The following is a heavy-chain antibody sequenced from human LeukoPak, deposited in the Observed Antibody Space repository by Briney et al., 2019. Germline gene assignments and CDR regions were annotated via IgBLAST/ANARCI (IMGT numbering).Heavy chain of an antibody. CDR3: GRVTGYSSGYVY. Sequence: GGSLRLSCAASGFTFSSYSMNWVRQAPGKGLDWVSVVSGSAHKIRYADSVKGRFTISRDNSENIVYLQMNNLRAEDTAVYCAGRVTGYSSGYVYWGQGTLVTVSS. D-gene: IGHD5-18*01. J-gene: IGHJ4*02. V-gene: IGHV3-23*01. CDR2: VSGSAHKI. CDR1: GFTFSSYS.